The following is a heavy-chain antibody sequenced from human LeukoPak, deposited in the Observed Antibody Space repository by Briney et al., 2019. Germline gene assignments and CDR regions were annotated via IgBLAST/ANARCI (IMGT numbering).Heavy chain of an antibody. D-gene: IGHD1-1*01. Sequence: PGGSLRLSCAASGFTFSNAWMSWVRQAPGKGLEWVGRIKSKTDGGTTDYAAPVKGRFTISRDDSKNTLYLQMNSLKTEDTAVYYCTTDLDVSYYFDYWGQGTLVTVFS. V-gene: IGHV3-15*01. J-gene: IGHJ4*02. CDR3: TTDLDVSYYFDY. CDR1: GFTFSNAW. CDR2: IKSKTDGGTT.